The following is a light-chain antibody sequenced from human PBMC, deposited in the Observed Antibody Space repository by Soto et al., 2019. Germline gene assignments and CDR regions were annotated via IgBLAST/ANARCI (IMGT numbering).Light chain of an antibody. V-gene: IGLV2-14*01. CDR3: SSYTSTNFVI. CDR2: DVS. CDR1: SGDIGDYKY. Sequence: QSALTQPASVSGSPGQSITISCTGSSGDIGDYKYVSWYKQHPGKAPKLMIYDVSNRPSGVYNRFSASKSGNTASLTLSGLQAEDEADYYCSSYTSTNFVIFGGGTKLTVL. J-gene: IGLJ2*01.